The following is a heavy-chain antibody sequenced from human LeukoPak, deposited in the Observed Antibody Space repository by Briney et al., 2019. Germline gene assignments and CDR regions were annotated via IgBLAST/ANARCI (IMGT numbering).Heavy chain of an antibody. D-gene: IGHD1-26*01. J-gene: IGHJ4*02. CDR1: GFTFSSYA. V-gene: IGHV3-30*01. CDR2: ISYDGSNK. CDR3: AGLRREPAHFFDY. Sequence: GGSLRLSCAASGFTFSSYAMHWVRQAPGKGLEWGAVISYDGSNKYYADSVKGRFTISRDNSKNTLYLQMNSLRAEDTAVYYCAGLRREPAHFFDYWGQGTLVTVSS.